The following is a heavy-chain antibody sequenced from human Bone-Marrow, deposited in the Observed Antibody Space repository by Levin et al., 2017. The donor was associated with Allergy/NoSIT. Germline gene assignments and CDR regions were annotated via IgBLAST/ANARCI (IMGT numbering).Heavy chain of an antibody. CDR1: GYTFITYY. D-gene: IGHD3-16*01. V-gene: IGHV1-2*06. J-gene: IGHJ3*02. CDR2: ISPISGGT. CDR3: AREMGESNAFDI. Sequence: PGGSLRLSCKASGYTFITYYIHWVRQAPGQGLEWMGRISPISGGTNYAQNFQGRVTMTSDTSISTAYMDLSRLTSDDTAVYFCAREMGESNAFDIWGQGTMVTVSS.